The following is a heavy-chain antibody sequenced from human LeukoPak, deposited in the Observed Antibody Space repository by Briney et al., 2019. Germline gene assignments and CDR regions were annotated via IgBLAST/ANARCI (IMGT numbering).Heavy chain of an antibody. Sequence: SETLSLTCAVYGGSFSGYYWSWIRQPPGKGLEWIGEINHSGSTNYNPSLKSRVTISVDTSKNQFSLKLSSVTAAETAVYYCARGTIAARPYCSGGSCYSSYMDVWGKGTTVTVSS. CDR3: ARGTIAARPYCSGGSCYSSYMDV. J-gene: IGHJ6*03. CDR2: INHSGST. V-gene: IGHV4-34*01. CDR1: GGSFSGYY. D-gene: IGHD2-15*01.